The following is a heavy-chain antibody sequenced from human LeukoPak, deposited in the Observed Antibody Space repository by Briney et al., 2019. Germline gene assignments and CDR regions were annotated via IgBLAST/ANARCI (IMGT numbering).Heavy chain of an antibody. J-gene: IGHJ3*02. V-gene: IGHV4-38-2*01. Sequence: PSETLSLTCVVSVCSIRTYYFLGWNRHTPGKGLEWIGIFHHSGSTYYNPSLRRRLTLSVDTSRNQFSLKLSSVTAADTGVYYCARGLIFNYSHDPFDTWGQGTKVTVSS. CDR3: ARGLIFNYSHDPFDT. CDR1: VCSIRTYYF. CDR2: FHHSGST. D-gene: IGHD3/OR15-3a*01.